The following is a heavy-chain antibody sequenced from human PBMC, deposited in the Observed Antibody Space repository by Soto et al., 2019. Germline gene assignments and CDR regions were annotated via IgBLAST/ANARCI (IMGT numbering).Heavy chain of an antibody. J-gene: IGHJ6*02. CDR3: ARGSIVVVPAAKDHYYGMDV. CDR1: GYTFTSYY. Sequence: QVQLVQSGAEVKKPGASVKVSCKASGYTFTSYYLHWVRQAPGQGLEWMGIINPSGGSTSYAQKFQGRVTMTRDTSTSTVYMELSSLRSEDTAVYYCARGSIVVVPAAKDHYYGMDVWGQGTTVTVSS. CDR2: INPSGGST. V-gene: IGHV1-46*01. D-gene: IGHD2-2*01.